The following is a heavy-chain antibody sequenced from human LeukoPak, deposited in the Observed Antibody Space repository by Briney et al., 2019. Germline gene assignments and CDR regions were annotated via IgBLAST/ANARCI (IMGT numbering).Heavy chain of an antibody. V-gene: IGHV1-46*01. CDR1: GYTFTSYY. D-gene: IGHD5-12*01. CDR2: INPSGGST. J-gene: IGHJ4*02. Sequence: GASVKVSCKASGYTFTSYYMHWVRQAPGQGLEWMGIINPSGGSTSYAQKFQGRVTMTRDMSTSTVYMELSSLRSEDTAVYYCARDNSGEPFDYWGQGTLVTVSS. CDR3: ARDNSGEPFDY.